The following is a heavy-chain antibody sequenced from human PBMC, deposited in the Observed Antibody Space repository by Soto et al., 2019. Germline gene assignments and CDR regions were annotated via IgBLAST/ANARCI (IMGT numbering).Heavy chain of an antibody. CDR1: GFTFSSYE. CDR3: ARSRYYYDSSGYYVFAY. J-gene: IGHJ4*02. CDR2: ISSSGSTI. V-gene: IGHV3-48*03. Sequence: GSLRLSCAASGFTFSSYEMNWVRQAPGKGLEWVSYISSSGSTIYYADSVKGRFTISRDNAKNSLYLQMNSLRAEDTAVYYCARSRYYYDSSGYYVFAYWGQGTLVTV. D-gene: IGHD3-22*01.